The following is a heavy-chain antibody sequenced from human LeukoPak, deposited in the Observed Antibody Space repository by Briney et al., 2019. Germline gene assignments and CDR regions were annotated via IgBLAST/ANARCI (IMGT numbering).Heavy chain of an antibody. CDR2: INPSGGST. CDR3: ARDNSQYYYGSGSPMDV. CDR1: GYTFTSYY. D-gene: IGHD3-10*01. V-gene: IGHV1-46*01. J-gene: IGHJ6*02. Sequence: ASVKVSCTASGYTFTSYYMHWVRQAPGQGLEWMGIINPSGGSTSYAQKFQGRVTMTRDTSTSTDYMELSSLRSEDTAVYYCARDNSQYYYGSGSPMDVWGQGTTVTVSS.